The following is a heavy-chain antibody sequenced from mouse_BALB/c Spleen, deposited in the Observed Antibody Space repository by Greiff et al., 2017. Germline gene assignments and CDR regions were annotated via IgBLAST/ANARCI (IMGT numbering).Heavy chain of an antibody. CDR2: INSNGGST. J-gene: IGHJ4*01. D-gene: IGHD1-1*01. V-gene: IGHV5-6-3*01. CDR3: ARDYGSSSYYAMDY. CDR1: GFTFSSYG. Sequence: EVKLMESGGGLVQPGGSLKLSCAASGFTFSSYGMSWVRQTPDKRLELVATINSNGGSTYYPDSVKGRFTISRDNAKNTLYLQMSSLKSEDTAMYYCARDYGSSSYYAMDYWGQGTSVTVSS.